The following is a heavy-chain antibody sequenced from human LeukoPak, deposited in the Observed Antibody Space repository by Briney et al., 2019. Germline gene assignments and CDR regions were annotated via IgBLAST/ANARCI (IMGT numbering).Heavy chain of an antibody. CDR1: GFTFSSYW. CDR2: INSDGSST. V-gene: IGHV3-74*01. D-gene: IGHD2-2*01. Sequence: GGSLRLSCAAPGFTFSSYWMHWVRQAPGKGLVWVSRINSDGSSTSYADSVKGRFTISRDNAKNTLYLQMNSLRAEDTAVYYCAGYCSSTSCISYDYWGQGTLVTVSS. CDR3: AGYCSSTSCISYDY. J-gene: IGHJ4*02.